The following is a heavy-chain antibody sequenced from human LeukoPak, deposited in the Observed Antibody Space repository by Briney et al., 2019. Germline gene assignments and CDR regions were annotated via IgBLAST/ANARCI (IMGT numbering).Heavy chain of an antibody. CDR2: INPNSGGT. CDR3: ARAWGYSFEPLKNWFDP. Sequence: ASVTVSCKASGYTFTGYYIHWVRQAPGQGLEWMGWINPNSGGTNYAQKFQGRVTMTRDTSISTAYMELSRLRSDDTAVYYCARAWGYSFEPLKNWFDPWGQGTLVTVSS. D-gene: IGHD6-13*01. J-gene: IGHJ5*02. CDR1: GYTFTGYY. V-gene: IGHV1-2*02.